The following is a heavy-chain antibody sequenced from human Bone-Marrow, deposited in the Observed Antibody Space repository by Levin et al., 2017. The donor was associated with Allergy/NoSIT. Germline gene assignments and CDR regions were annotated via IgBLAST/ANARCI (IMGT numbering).Heavy chain of an antibody. CDR2: ISGSGGAT. V-gene: IGHV3-23*01. Sequence: GGSLRLSCSASGFTFTNYAMNWVRQAPGKGLEWVSAISGSGGATYYEDSVEGRFTISRDNSKNTLFLQMNNLRAEDTATYYCVKQGYYDFWSGYYSDYWGQGTLVTVSS. CDR3: VKQGYYDFWSGYYSDY. J-gene: IGHJ4*02. CDR1: GFTFTNYA. D-gene: IGHD3-3*01.